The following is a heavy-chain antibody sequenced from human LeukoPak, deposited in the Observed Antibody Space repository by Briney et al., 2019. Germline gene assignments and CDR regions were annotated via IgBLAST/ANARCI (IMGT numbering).Heavy chain of an antibody. J-gene: IGHJ5*02. Sequence: ASVKVSCKASGYTFTSYAMHWVRQAPGQRLEWMGWINAGNGNTKYSQKFQGRVTITRDTSASTAYMELSSLRSEDTAVYYCARDHYDFWSGYYTTPLSYNRFDPWGQGTLVTVSS. V-gene: IGHV1-3*01. CDR1: GYTFTSYA. CDR2: INAGNGNT. CDR3: ARDHYDFWSGYYTTPLSYNRFDP. D-gene: IGHD3-3*01.